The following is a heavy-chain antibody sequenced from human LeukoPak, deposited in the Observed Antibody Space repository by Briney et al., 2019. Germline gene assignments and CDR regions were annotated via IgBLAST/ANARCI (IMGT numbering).Heavy chain of an antibody. Sequence: PSETLSLTCTVSGGSISSSSYYWGWIRQPPGKGLEWIGSIYYSGSTYYNPSLKSRVTISVDTSTNQFSLELNSVTAADTAVYHCARTYYDILTGSTLNYFDYWGQGTLVTVSS. D-gene: IGHD3-9*01. J-gene: IGHJ4*02. CDR3: ARTYYDILTGSTLNYFDY. V-gene: IGHV4-39*07. CDR2: IYYSGST. CDR1: GGSISSSSYY.